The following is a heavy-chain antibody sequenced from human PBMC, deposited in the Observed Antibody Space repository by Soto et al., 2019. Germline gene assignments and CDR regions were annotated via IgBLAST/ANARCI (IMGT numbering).Heavy chain of an antibody. D-gene: IGHD3-22*01. V-gene: IGHV3-64*01. CDR1: TFTFSFYT. CDR3: ARADVRNGGYYYDY. CDR2: ISANGDAT. J-gene: IGHJ4*02. Sequence: EMQLVESGGGLVQPGGSLRLSCAASTFTFSFYTMHWVRQAPGKGLEYVSAISANGDATYYANSVKSTLSISRDNSKKTVYFLMVSLRDEDMAVYYCARADVRNGGYYYDYWCQGTLVTVSS.